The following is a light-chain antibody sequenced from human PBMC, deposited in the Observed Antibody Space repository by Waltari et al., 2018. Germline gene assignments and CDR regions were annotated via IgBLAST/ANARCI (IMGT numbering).Light chain of an antibody. V-gene: IGLV10-54*01. J-gene: IGLJ3*02. Sequence: QVGLTQPPSVSKELRQTATLTCTGDSTNVGDSGAAWLQLHQGHPPKHVSYRGDRRPSVISECLSLCPSGSIAVLTIAEVQPEDEAAFYCSTWDSSLSSWVFGGGTKLTVL. CDR2: RGD. CDR3: STWDSSLSSWV. CDR1: STNVGDSG.